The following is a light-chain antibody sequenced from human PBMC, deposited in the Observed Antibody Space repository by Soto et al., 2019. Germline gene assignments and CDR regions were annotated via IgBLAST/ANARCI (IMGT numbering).Light chain of an antibody. V-gene: IGLV1-40*01. CDR3: QSYDTNLIGGSG. CDR1: SSNIGAGFD. CDR2: GNN. J-gene: IGLJ1*01. Sequence: QSVLTQSPSVSGAPGQRVSISCTGTSSNIGAGFDVHWYQQLPATAPKLLIYGNNNRPSGVPDRFSGSKSGTSASLAITGLQAEDESDYYCQSYDTNLIGGSGFGTGTKLTVL.